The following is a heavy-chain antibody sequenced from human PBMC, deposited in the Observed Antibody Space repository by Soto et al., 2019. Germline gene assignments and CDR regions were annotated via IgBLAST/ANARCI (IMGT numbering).Heavy chain of an antibody. CDR3: AREGSYGWYDC. V-gene: IGHV1-18*01. D-gene: IGHD2-15*01. CDR2: ISGYNGNA. J-gene: IGHJ5*01. CDR1: GYTFSSHG. Sequence: QVQLVQSGAEVRKPGASVKVSCMASGYTFSSHGIIWVRQAPGQGLEWMGWISGYNGNAKYAQRFQGRVTXTTXTSTSTVYMDLRSLGSDDSAVYFCAREGSYGWYDCWGQGTLVTVSS.